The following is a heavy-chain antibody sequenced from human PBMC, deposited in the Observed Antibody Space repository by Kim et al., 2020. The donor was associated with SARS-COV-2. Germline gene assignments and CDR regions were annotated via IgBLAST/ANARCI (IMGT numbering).Heavy chain of an antibody. CDR2: INSDGRNT. V-gene: IGHV3-74*01. CDR1: EVTHINYW. CDR3: ARGNFYGMDV. J-gene: IGHJ6*02. Sequence: GGSLRLSCAASEVTHINYWMHWVRQAPGKGLVWVSRINSDGRNTIYADSVKGRFTISRDNAKNTLDLQMNSLRAEDTAVYYCARGNFYGMDVWGQGTTVTVSS.